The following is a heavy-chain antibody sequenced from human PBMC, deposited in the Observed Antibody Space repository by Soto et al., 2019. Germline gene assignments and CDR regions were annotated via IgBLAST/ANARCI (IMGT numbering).Heavy chain of an antibody. D-gene: IGHD1-7*01. CDR2: TYYRSRWYN. J-gene: IGHJ6*03. Sequence: PSQTLSLTCAISGDSVSSNSAAWNWIRLSPSRGLEWLARTYYRSRWYNDYAVSVRSRITVNPDTSKNQFSLHLTSVTPEDTAVYYCAGTTSHQWYYMDVWGKGTTVTVSS. CDR1: GDSVSSNSAA. CDR3: AGTTSHQWYYMDV. V-gene: IGHV6-1*01.